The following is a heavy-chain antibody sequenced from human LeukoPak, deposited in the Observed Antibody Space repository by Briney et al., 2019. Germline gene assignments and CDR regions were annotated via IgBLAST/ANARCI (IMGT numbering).Heavy chain of an antibody. V-gene: IGHV1-18*01. CDR3: ARDSRSGGYYNWFDP. D-gene: IGHD2-15*01. Sequence: ASVKVSCKASGYTFTSYGISWVRQAPGQGLEWMGWISAYNGNTNYAQKLQGRVTMTTDTSTSTAYMELRSLRSDDTAVYYCARDSRSGGYYNWFDPWGQGTLVTVSS. J-gene: IGHJ5*02. CDR2: ISAYNGNT. CDR1: GYTFTSYG.